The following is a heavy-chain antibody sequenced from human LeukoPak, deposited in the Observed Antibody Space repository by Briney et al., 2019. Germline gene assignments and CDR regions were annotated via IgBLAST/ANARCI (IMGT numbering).Heavy chain of an antibody. J-gene: IGHJ6*03. D-gene: IGHD6-19*01. CDR3: ARVGRGCYQNYYYYSYMDV. CDR2: INHSGST. CDR1: GGSFSGYY. V-gene: IGHV4-34*01. Sequence: ASETLSLTCAVYGGSFSGYYWSWIRQPPGKGLEWIGEINHSGSTNYNPSLKSRVTISVDTSKNQFSLKLSSVTAADTAVYYCARVGRGCYQNYYYYSYMDVWAKGPRSPSP.